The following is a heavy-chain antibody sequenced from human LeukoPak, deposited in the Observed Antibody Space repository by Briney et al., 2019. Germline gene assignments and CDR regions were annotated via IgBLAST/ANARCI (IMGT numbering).Heavy chain of an antibody. V-gene: IGHV3-11*01. Sequence: PGGSLRLSCAASGFTFSDYYMSWIRQAPGKGLEWIAHISSSGSVIYYADSVKGRFTISRDNAKNSLYLQMNSLRAEDTAVYYCARNYHCGGDCYSGPLDSWGQGTLVTVSS. D-gene: IGHD2-21*02. J-gene: IGHJ5*01. CDR2: ISSSGSVI. CDR3: ARNYHCGGDCYSGPLDS. CDR1: GFTFSDYY.